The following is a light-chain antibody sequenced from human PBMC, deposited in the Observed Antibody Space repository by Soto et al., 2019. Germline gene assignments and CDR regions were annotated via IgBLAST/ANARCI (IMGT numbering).Light chain of an antibody. V-gene: IGKV1-5*01. Sequence: DIPLSESLSTPSASVGDRVTSTCRASQRIATWLAWYQHQPGSAPNLLIYGASTLQSGVPSRFSGSGSGAEFTLTINNLQPEDFATYYCQQYHLYWTFGPGTKVDIK. CDR2: GAS. CDR3: QQYHLYWT. J-gene: IGKJ1*01. CDR1: QRIATW.